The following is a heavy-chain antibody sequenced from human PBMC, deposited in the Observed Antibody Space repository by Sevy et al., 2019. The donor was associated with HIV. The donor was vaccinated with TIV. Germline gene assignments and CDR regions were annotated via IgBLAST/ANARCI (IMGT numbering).Heavy chain of an antibody. D-gene: IGHD3-10*01. CDR1: GFTFDDYG. CDR3: ARPYGSGKERYYYYYYYMDV. V-gene: IGHV3-20*04. Sequence: GGSLRLSCAASGFTFDDYGMSWVRQAPGKGLEWVSGINWNGGSTGYADSVKGRFTISRDNAKNSLYLQMNSLRAEDTALYYCARPYGSGKERYYYYYYYMDVWGKGTTVTVSS. CDR2: INWNGGST. J-gene: IGHJ6*03.